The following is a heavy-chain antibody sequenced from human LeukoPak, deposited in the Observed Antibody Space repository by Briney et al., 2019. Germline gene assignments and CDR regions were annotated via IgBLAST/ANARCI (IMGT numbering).Heavy chain of an antibody. CDR1: GLTFSNHG. J-gene: IGHJ4*02. V-gene: IGHV3-23*01. CDR3: ARDGYYYDGSDSGGRSLILFPFDY. CDR2: IGARADIK. Sequence: GGSLRLLCAASGLTFSNHGMHWARQAPGKGRECVPGIGARADIKYHADSVEGRFTLSRDNSKNSLYLQMNSLRRAHTAVYYCARDGYYYDGSDSGGRSLILFPFDYWGQGTLVTVSS. D-gene: IGHD3-22*01.